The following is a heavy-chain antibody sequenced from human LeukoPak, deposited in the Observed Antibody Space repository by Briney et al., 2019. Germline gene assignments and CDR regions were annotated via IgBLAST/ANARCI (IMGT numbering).Heavy chain of an antibody. D-gene: IGHD3-22*01. V-gene: IGHV3-30*04. CDR2: ISYDGSNK. Sequence: GGTLRLSCAASGFTFSSYAMHWVRQAPGKGLEWVAVISYDGSNKYYADSVKGRFTISRDNSKNTLYLQMNSLRAEDTAVYYCARAIVVVAFDIWGQGTMVTVSS. CDR3: ARAIVVVAFDI. CDR1: GFTFSSYA. J-gene: IGHJ3*02.